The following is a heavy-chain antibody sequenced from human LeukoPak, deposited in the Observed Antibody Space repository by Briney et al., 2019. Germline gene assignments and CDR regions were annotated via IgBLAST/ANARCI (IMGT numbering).Heavy chain of an antibody. CDR3: ARHLRGSGSFSRHGPRNEYSYYMDV. Sequence: KPSETLSLTCAVYGGSFSGYYWSWIRQPPGKGLEWIGEINHSGSTNYNPSLKSRVTISVDTSKNQYSLKLRCVTAADTAVYYCARHLRGSGSFSRHGPRNEYSYYMDVWGKGTTVTISS. J-gene: IGHJ6*03. D-gene: IGHD3-10*01. V-gene: IGHV4-34*01. CDR2: INHSGST. CDR1: GGSFSGYY.